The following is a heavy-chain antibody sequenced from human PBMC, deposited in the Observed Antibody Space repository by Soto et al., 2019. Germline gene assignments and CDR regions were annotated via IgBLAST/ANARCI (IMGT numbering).Heavy chain of an antibody. V-gene: IGHV4-31*03. Sequence: LSLTCTVSGGSISSGGYYWSWIRQHPGKGLEWIGYIYYSGSTYYNPSLKSRVTISVDTSKNQFSLKLSSVTAADTAVYYCGRGSSSGGWFDPWGQGTLVTVSS. CDR2: IYYSGST. CDR3: GRGSSSGGWFDP. J-gene: IGHJ5*02. D-gene: IGHD6-13*01. CDR1: GGSISSGGYY.